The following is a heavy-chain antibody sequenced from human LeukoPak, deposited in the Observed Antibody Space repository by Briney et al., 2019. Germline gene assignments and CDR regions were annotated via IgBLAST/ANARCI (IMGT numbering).Heavy chain of an antibody. D-gene: IGHD1-26*01. V-gene: IGHV1-8*02. CDR1: GYTFTSDG. Sequence: ASVKVSCKASGYTFTSDGISWVRQATGQGLEWMGWMNPNSGNTGYAQKFQGRVTMTRNTSISTAYMELSSLRSEDTAVYYCARGVHYSGSYFDYWGQGTLVTVSS. CDR3: ARGVHYSGSYFDY. CDR2: MNPNSGNT. J-gene: IGHJ4*02.